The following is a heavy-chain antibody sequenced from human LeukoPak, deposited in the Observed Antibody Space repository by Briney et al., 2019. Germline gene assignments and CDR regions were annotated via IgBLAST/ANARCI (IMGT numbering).Heavy chain of an antibody. CDR2: ISAYNGNT. V-gene: IGHV1-18*01. J-gene: IGHJ4*02. Sequence: ASVKVACKASGYTFTSYGISWVRQAPGQGLEWMGWISAYNGNTNYAQKLQGRVTMTTDTSTSTAYMELRSLRSDDTAVYYCARESRVPQGNHLPYSSRSMGSSGWYYFDYWGQGTLVTVSS. D-gene: IGHD6-19*01. CDR3: ARESRVPQGNHLPYSSRSMGSSGWYYFDY. CDR1: GYTFTSYG.